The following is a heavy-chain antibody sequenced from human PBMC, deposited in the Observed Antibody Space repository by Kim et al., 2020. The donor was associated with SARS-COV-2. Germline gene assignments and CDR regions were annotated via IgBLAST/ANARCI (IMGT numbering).Heavy chain of an antibody. D-gene: IGHD3-22*01. V-gene: IGHV4-31*03. J-gene: IGHJ4*02. CDR2: IYYSGST. CDR3: ARDRVYYYDSSGYYPRGEFDY. CDR1: GGSISSGGYY. Sequence: SETLSLTCTVSGGSISSGGYYWSWIRQHPGKGLEWIGYIYYSGSTYYNPSLKSRVTISVDTSKNQFSLKLSSVTAADTAVYYCARDRVYYYDSSGYYPRGEFDYWGQGTLVTVSS.